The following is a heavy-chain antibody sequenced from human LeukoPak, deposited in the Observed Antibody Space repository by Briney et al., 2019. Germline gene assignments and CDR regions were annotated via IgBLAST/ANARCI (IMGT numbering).Heavy chain of an antibody. CDR2: IKQDGSEK. CDR1: GFTFSSYW. J-gene: IGHJ4*02. V-gene: IGHV3-7*03. CDR3: AKKGTYYYGSGSYPFDY. D-gene: IGHD3-10*01. Sequence: GGSLRLSCAASGFTFSSYWMSWVRQAPGKGLEWVANIKQDGSEKYDVDSVKGRFTISRDNAKNSLYLQMNSLRAEDTAVYYCAKKGTYYYGSGSYPFDYWGQGTLVTVSS.